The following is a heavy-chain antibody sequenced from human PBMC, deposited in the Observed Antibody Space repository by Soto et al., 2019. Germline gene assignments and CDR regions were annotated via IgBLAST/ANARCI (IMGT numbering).Heavy chain of an antibody. J-gene: IGHJ6*03. Sequence: ASVKVSCKASGYDCTGHFIYWVRPAPGQGLEWMVWLNPNSGVTNYAQKFQGRVTMTRDTSISTAHMDLSRLRSDDTAVYYCVSMLGADGTFYYYFLDFCGQGTTVTVSS. CDR2: LNPNSGVT. D-gene: IGHD1-26*01. CDR3: VSMLGADGTFYYYFLDF. V-gene: IGHV1-2*02. CDR1: GYDCTGHF.